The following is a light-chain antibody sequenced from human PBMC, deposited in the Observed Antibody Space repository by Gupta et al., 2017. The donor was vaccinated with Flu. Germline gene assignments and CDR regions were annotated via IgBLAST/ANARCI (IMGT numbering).Light chain of an antibody. CDR2: AKN. Sequence: SSELTQDPAVSVALGQAVRIPCQGNSLRNSYASWYQQKPGQAPVLVIYAKNIRPSGIPDRCSCSSSGNTASLTITGAQAEEEAYYYCNSRDSTDNHQAVFGGGTKLTVL. CDR3: NSRDSTDNHQAV. V-gene: IGLV3-19*01. CDR1: SLRNSY. J-gene: IGLJ2*01.